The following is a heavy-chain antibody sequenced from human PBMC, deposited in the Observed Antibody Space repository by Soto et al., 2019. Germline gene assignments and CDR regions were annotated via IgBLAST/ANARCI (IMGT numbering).Heavy chain of an antibody. CDR1: GHTLSEIS. Sequence: ASVNGSWKIAGHTLSEISIHGVRQAPGKGREWMGRFDTEGGEAIYAQTWHGSVTVTEDTITETASMDMRGLQSDDTAAYYSARQARTRGDMITNINFDFWGQGTPVTVSS. D-gene: IGHD3-10*01. CDR3: ARQARTRGDMITNINFDF. V-gene: IGHV1-24*01. J-gene: IGHJ4*02. CDR2: FDTEGGEA.